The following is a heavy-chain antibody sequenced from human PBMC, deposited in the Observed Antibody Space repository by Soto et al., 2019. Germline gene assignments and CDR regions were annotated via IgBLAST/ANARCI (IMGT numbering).Heavy chain of an antibody. V-gene: IGHV4-31*03. D-gene: IGHD3-10*01. CDR3: ARAGGSGTYGLFFFGMDV. J-gene: IGHJ6*02. CDR2: ISHSGST. Sequence: LSLTCSVSGADINSGGFTWTWIRQHAGKGLEWLGYISHSGSTDYNPSLKSRLSISGDTSKNHFSLTLTSVTAADAAVYYCARAGGSGTYGLFFFGMDVWGQGTTVTVSS. CDR1: GADINSGGFT.